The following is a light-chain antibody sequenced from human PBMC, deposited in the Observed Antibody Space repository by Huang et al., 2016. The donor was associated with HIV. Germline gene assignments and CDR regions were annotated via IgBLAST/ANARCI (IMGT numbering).Light chain of an antibody. V-gene: IGKV3-15*01. Sequence: EIVMTQSPATLSGSPGERATLSCRTSQNVTSNLAWYQQKPGQAPRLLSYGASTRATGLPARFSGSGSGTEFTLTISSLQSEDLAVYYCQQYDNWPPKYTCGQGTKLDIK. CDR1: QNVTSN. CDR2: GAS. J-gene: IGKJ2*01. CDR3: QQYDNWPPKYT.